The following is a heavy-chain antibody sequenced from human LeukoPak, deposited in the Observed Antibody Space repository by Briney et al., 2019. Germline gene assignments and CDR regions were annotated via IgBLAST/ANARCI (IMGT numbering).Heavy chain of an antibody. CDR2: LGYSGTNA. V-gene: IGHV3-23*01. CDR1: GFIFDDYA. Sequence: TGGSLRLSCVASGFIFDDYAMSWVRQAPGKGLEWVSGLGYSGTNAYYADSVKGRFTISRDNSHNTLYLQMTSLRAEDTAIYYCAKVTTGYYYCFDSWGQGTPVTVSS. J-gene: IGHJ4*02. CDR3: AKVTTGYYYCFDS. D-gene: IGHD3-9*01.